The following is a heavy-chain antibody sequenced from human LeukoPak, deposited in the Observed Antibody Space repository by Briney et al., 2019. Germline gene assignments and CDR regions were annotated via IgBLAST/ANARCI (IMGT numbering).Heavy chain of an antibody. CDR3: ARGGTDILLEPPAIPFDY. CDR2: INHNGNVN. V-gene: IGHV3-7*04. CDR1: GFTFSSYW. Sequence: GGSLRLSCAASGFTFSSYWMNWARQAPGKGLEWVASINHNGNVNYYVDSVKGRFTISRVNAKNSLYLQMNSLRADDTAVYYCARGGTDILLEPPAIPFDYWGQGALVTVSS. J-gene: IGHJ4*02. D-gene: IGHD2-8*01.